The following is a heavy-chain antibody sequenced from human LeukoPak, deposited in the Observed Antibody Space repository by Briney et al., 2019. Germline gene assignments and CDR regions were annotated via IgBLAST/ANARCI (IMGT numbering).Heavy chain of an antibody. Sequence: ASVKVSCKASGGTFSSYAISWVRQAPGQGLEWMGGIIPIFGTANYAQKFQGRVTITTDESTSTAYMELSSLRSEDTVVYYCAGVPFTAGNWFDPWGQGTLVTVSS. CDR2: IIPIFGTA. V-gene: IGHV1-69*05. CDR1: GGTFSSYA. J-gene: IGHJ5*02. D-gene: IGHD6-19*01. CDR3: AGVPFTAGNWFDP.